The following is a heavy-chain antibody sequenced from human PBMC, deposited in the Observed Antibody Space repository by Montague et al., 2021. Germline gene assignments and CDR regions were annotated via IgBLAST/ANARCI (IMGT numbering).Heavy chain of an antibody. D-gene: IGHD3-10*01. V-gene: IGHV3-30-3*01. CDR2: IVQGSNTK. Sequence: GGSPRLSCAASGFIFSNYRMHWVRQAPGKGLEWVAAIVQGSNTKYYPDSVRGRFTISRDDSNNTLFLQTNNLRPEDTALYYCVREPWFGDYDYWGQGTLVTVSS. CDR3: VREPWFGDYDY. J-gene: IGHJ4*01. CDR1: GFIFSNYR.